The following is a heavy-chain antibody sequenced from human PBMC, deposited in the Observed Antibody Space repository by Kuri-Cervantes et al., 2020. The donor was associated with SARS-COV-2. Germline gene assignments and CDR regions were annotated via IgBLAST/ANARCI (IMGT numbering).Heavy chain of an antibody. V-gene: IGHV3-73*01. D-gene: IGHD3-3*01. Sequence: GGSLRLSCEVSGFLFSASAFHWVRQASGKGLEWVGRVRGKANNYATAYAASVKGRFTISRDDSKNVAYLQMNSLRAGDTAVYYCARDHNDFWSGYYPLDYWGQGTLVTVSS. CDR2: VRGKANNYAT. CDR1: GFLFSASA. J-gene: IGHJ4*02. CDR3: ARDHNDFWSGYYPLDY.